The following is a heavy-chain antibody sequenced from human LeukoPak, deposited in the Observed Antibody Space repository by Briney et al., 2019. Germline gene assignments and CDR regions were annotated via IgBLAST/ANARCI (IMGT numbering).Heavy chain of an antibody. Sequence: GGSLRPSCTASGFTFSDYWMTWVRQAPGKGPERVANIKQDGSQRYYVDAVRGRFTISRDNAKNSLFLQMNGLRAEDTAVYYCARRGGSSSRRSPIDYWGQGTLVTVSS. V-gene: IGHV3-7*01. CDR1: GFTFSDYW. J-gene: IGHJ4*02. CDR2: IKQDGSQR. CDR3: ARRGGSSSRRSPIDY. D-gene: IGHD6-6*01.